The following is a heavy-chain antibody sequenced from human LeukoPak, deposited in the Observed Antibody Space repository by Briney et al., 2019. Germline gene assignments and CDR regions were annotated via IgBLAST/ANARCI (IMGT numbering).Heavy chain of an antibody. CDR1: GYTLTELS. Sequence: ASVKVSCKVSGYTLTELSMHGVRQAPGKGLEWMGGFDPEEGVTIYAQKFQGRVTMTEDTSTDTAYMELSSLRSEDTAVYYCATVGSGWDEYFQHWGQGTLVTVSS. D-gene: IGHD6-19*01. CDR3: ATVGSGWDEYFQH. J-gene: IGHJ1*01. V-gene: IGHV1-24*01. CDR2: FDPEEGVT.